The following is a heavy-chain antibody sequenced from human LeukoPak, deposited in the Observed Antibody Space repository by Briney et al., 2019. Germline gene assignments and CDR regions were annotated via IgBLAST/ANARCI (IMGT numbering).Heavy chain of an antibody. V-gene: IGHV1-2*06. J-gene: IGHJ4*02. D-gene: IGHD2-21*01. CDR2: INPNSGGT. CDR3: ARVLRYCGGDCYDY. Sequence: GASVKVSCKASGYTFTGYYMHWVRQAPGQGLEWMGRINPNSGGTTYAQKFQGRVTMTRDTSISTAYMELSRLRSDDTAVYYCARVLRYCGGDCYDYWGQGTLVTVSS. CDR1: GYTFTGYY.